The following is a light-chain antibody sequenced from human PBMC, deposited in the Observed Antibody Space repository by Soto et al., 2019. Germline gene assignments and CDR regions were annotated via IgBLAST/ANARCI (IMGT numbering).Light chain of an antibody. J-gene: IGKJ2*01. CDR3: LQHNSYPYT. V-gene: IGKV1-17*03. Sequence: VQMTQSPSAMSAPVGERVTITCRASQGISRFLAWFQQKPCKAPKRLIYDTSSLQPGVPSRFSGSGSGTEFTLAISGLQPEDFETYYCLQHNSYPYTFGQGTKLEIK. CDR2: DTS. CDR1: QGISRF.